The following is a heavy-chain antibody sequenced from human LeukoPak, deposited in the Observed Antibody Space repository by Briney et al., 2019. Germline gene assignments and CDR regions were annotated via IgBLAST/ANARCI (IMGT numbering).Heavy chain of an antibody. Sequence: PGGSLRLSCAASGFTFSTYAMSWVRQAPGKGLEWVSAISGSGGSTYYADSVKGRFTISRDNSKNTLYLQMNSLRAEDTAVYYCAKIPPYDSSGYYALGYWGQGTLVTVSS. CDR2: ISGSGGST. D-gene: IGHD3-22*01. J-gene: IGHJ4*02. CDR1: GFTFSTYA. V-gene: IGHV3-23*01. CDR3: AKIPPYDSSGYYALGY.